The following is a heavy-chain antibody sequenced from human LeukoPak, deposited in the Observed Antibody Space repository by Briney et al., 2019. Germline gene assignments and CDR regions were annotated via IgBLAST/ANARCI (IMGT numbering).Heavy chain of an antibody. V-gene: IGHV3-21*01. CDR1: GFTFSAYT. D-gene: IGHD6-13*01. CDR2: ISSSSSYI. Sequence: GGSLRLSCAASGFTFSAYTMNWVRQAPGKGLEWVSSISSSSSYIYYADSVKGRFTISRDNAQNSLYLQVNSLRAEDTAVYYXGSPIAAAGTFIDYWGQGTLVTVSS. CDR3: GSPIAAAGTFIDY. J-gene: IGHJ4*02.